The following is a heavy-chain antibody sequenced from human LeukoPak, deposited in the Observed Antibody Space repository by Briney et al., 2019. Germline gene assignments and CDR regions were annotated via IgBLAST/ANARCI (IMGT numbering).Heavy chain of an antibody. Sequence: GGSLRLSCAASGFTVSNSYMSWVRQAPGKGLEWVSVIYSGGSTYYADSVKGRFTISRDNSKNTAYLQMNSLKTEDTAVYYCTRLTTTVTAYWGQGTLVTVSS. J-gene: IGHJ4*02. V-gene: IGHV3-66*04. D-gene: IGHD4-11*01. CDR1: GFTVSNSY. CDR3: TRLTTTVTAY. CDR2: IYSGGST.